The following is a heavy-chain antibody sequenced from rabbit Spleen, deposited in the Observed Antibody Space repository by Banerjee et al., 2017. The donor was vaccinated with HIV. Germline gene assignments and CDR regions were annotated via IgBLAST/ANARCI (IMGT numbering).Heavy chain of an antibody. CDR1: GLDFSRNYW. Sequence: QEQLEESGGDLVKPGASLTLTCTASGLDFSRNYWICWVRQAPGKGPEWIGCIATSSGRTYYASWAKGRFTISKTSTAVTLQMTSLTAADTATYFCARDTGTSFSSYGMDLWGPGTLVTVS. CDR3: ARDTGTSFSSYGMDL. J-gene: IGHJ6*01. D-gene: IGHD8-1*01. CDR2: IATSSGRT. V-gene: IGHV1S45*01.